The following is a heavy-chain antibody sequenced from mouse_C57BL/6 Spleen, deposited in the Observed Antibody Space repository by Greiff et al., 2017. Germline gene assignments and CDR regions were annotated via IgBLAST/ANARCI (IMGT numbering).Heavy chain of an antibody. CDR2: ISGGGGNT. J-gene: IGHJ4*01. CDR1: GFTFSSYT. CDR3: ARSYYDYPHYAMDY. Sequence: EVKLVESGGGLVKPGGSLKLSCAASGFTFSSYTMPWVRQTPEKRLEWVAPISGGGGNTYYPDSVKGRFTISRDNAKNTLYLQMSSLRSEDTALYYCARSYYDYPHYAMDYWGQGTSVTVSS. D-gene: IGHD2-4*01. V-gene: IGHV5-9*01.